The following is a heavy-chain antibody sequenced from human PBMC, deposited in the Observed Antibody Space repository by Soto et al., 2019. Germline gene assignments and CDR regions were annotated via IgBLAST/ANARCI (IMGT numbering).Heavy chain of an antibody. D-gene: IGHD2-21*01. J-gene: IGHJ3*02. V-gene: IGHV1-69*02. CDR3: TIGSWSGEVFDI. Sequence: QVQLVQSGAEVKKPGSSVKVSCKDSGGTFSTYSMFWVRQAPGQGLEWMGRIIPMLGVRNYAQRFQDRGTIIADKSTATVHMALSSLRSEDTALYYCTIGSWSGEVFDIWGQGTMVTVS. CDR2: IIPMLGVR. CDR1: GGTFSTYS.